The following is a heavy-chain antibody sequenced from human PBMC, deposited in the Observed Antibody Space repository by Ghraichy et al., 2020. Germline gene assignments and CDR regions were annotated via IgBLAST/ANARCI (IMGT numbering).Heavy chain of an antibody. Sequence: ASVKVSCKASGYTFTGYYMHWVRQAPGQGLEWMGWINPNSGGTNYAQKFQGWVTMTRDTSISTAYMELSRLRSDDTAVYYCARDLLATILRPKKNYYYYGMDVWGQGTTVTVSS. CDR3: ARDLLATILRPKKNYYYYGMDV. D-gene: IGHD5-24*01. J-gene: IGHJ6*02. CDR1: GYTFTGYY. CDR2: INPNSGGT. V-gene: IGHV1-2*04.